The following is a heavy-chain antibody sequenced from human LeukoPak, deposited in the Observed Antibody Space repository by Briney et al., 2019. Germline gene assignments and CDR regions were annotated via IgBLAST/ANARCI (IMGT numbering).Heavy chain of an antibody. D-gene: IGHD3-10*01. CDR1: GYSISSGYY. J-gene: IGHJ6*03. Sequence: SETLSLTCTVSGYSISSGYYWGWIRQPPGKGLEWIGSIHQSGTTYYNPSLKSRVTISVDTSKNQFSLKLSSVTAADTAVYYCARAVREPPSTDYYYYYYMDVWGKGTTVTVSS. CDR2: IHQSGTT. CDR3: ARAVREPPSTDYYYYYYMDV. V-gene: IGHV4-38-2*02.